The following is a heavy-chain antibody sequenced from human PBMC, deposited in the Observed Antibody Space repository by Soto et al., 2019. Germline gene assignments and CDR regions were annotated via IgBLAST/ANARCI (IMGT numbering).Heavy chain of an antibody. CDR2: IDNSGST. J-gene: IGHJ4*02. V-gene: IGHV4-4*07. D-gene: IGHD3-3*01. CDR1: GGSISNYF. Sequence: SETLSLTCTVSGGSISNYFCNWIRQPAGKGLEWIGRIDNSGSTNYNPSLKSRITMSADTSRNQFPLKLNSVTAADTAVYYCARGGQDFWSGPFDYWGQGALVTVSS. CDR3: ARGGQDFWSGPFDY.